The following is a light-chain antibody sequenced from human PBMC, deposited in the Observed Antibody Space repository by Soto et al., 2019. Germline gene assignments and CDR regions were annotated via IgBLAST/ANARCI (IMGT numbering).Light chain of an antibody. V-gene: IGKV3-20*01. J-gene: IGKJ3*01. CDR1: QSVSSSY. CDR3: QQYGSLPFT. CDR2: GAS. Sequence: EIVLTQSPGTLSLSPGERATLSCRASQSVSSSYLAWYQQKPGQAPRLLIYGASSRATGIPDRFSGSGSGKDLTLTISRLEPEDFAVYYCQQYGSLPFTFGPGTKVDIK.